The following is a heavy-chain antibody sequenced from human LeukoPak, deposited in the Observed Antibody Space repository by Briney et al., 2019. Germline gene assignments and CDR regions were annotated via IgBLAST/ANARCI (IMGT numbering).Heavy chain of an antibody. J-gene: IGHJ4*02. Sequence: PWGSLRLSCAASRFTFSNYWMSWVRQAPGKGLEWVANIKQDGSEKYYVNSVKGRFTISRDNAKNSLYLQMNSLRAEDTAIYYCAREDDWNYEDYWGQGTLVTVSS. CDR1: RFTFSNYW. CDR3: AREDDWNYEDY. CDR2: IKQDGSEK. V-gene: IGHV3-7*01. D-gene: IGHD1-7*01.